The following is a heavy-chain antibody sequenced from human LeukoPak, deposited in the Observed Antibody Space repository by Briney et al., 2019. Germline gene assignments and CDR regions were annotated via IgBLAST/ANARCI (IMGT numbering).Heavy chain of an antibody. D-gene: IGHD2-2*01. CDR1: GGSISSSSYY. V-gene: IGHV4-39*07. CDR2: IYYSGST. J-gene: IGHJ5*02. CDR3: ARGDSSSTSCYPKGPYNWFDP. Sequence: SETLSLTCTVSGGSISSSSYYWGWIRQPPGKGLEWIGSIYYSGSTYYNPSLKSRVTISVDTSKNQFSLKLSSVTAADTAVYYCARGDSSSTSCYPKGPYNWFDPWGQGTLVTVSS.